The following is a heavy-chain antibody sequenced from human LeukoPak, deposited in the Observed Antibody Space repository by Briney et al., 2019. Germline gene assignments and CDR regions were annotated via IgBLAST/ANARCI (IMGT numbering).Heavy chain of an antibody. D-gene: IGHD4-17*01. CDR2: ISGSGGST. Sequence: GGSLRLSCAASGFTFSSYAMSWVRQAPGRGLEWVSAISGSGGSTYYADSVKGRFTISRDNSKNTLYLQMNSLRAEDTAVYYCAKTRAVRRQGFDYWGQGTLVTVSS. CDR3: AKTRAVRRQGFDY. J-gene: IGHJ4*02. V-gene: IGHV3-23*01. CDR1: GFTFSSYA.